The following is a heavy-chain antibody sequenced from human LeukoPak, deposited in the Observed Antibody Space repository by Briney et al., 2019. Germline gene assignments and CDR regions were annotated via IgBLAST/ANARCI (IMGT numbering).Heavy chain of an antibody. CDR2: ISGSSGST. J-gene: IGHJ6*02. V-gene: IGHV3-23*01. D-gene: IGHD3-10*01. Sequence: GGSLRLSCAASGFTFSSYAMSWVRQAPGKGLEWVSAISGSSGSTYYADSVKGRFTISRDNSKNTLYLQMNSLRAEDTAVYYCAKDVEVLWFGELLADYYGMDVWGQGTTVTVSS. CDR1: GFTFSSYA. CDR3: AKDVEVLWFGELLADYYGMDV.